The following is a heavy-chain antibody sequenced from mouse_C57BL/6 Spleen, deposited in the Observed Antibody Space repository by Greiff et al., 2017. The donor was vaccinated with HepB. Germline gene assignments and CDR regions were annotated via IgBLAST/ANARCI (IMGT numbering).Heavy chain of an antibody. CDR2: INYDGSST. CDR3: ARDAHDGAMDY. V-gene: IGHV5-16*01. J-gene: IGHJ4*01. CDR1: GFTFSDYY. Sequence: DVKLVESEGGLVQPGSSMKLSCTASGFTFSDYYMAWVRQVPEKGLEWVANINYDGSSTYYLDSLKSRFIISRDNAKNILYLQMSSLKSEDTATYYCARDAHDGAMDYWGQGTSVTVSS. D-gene: IGHD2-12*01.